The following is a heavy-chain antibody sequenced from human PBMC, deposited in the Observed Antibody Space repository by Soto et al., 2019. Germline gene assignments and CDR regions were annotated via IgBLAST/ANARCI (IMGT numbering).Heavy chain of an antibody. CDR1: GYSFTSYW. V-gene: IGHV5-51*01. CDR2: IYPGDSDT. Sequence: GEALKISCKGSGYSFTSYWIGWVRQLPGKGLEWMGIIYPGDSDTRYSPSFQGQVTISADKSISTAYLQWSSLKASDTAMYYCARPGAYDSSGYYYWGQGTLVTSPQ. CDR3: ARPGAYDSSGYYY. D-gene: IGHD3-22*01. J-gene: IGHJ4*02.